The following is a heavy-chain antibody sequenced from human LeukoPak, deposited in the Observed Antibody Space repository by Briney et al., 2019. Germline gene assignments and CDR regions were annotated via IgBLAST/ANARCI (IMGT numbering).Heavy chain of an antibody. CDR3: ARGRPYSGRYHLDY. CDR2: IYYSGST. CDR1: GDSTSSDRYY. D-gene: IGHD1-26*01. Sequence: KSSETLSLTCTVSGDSTSSDRYYGGWVRQPPGKGLEWIGNIYYSGSTYYNPSLKSRVTMSVDTSKNQFFLKLNSVTAADTAVYYCARGRPYSGRYHLDYWGQGTLVTVSA. J-gene: IGHJ4*02. V-gene: IGHV4-39*02.